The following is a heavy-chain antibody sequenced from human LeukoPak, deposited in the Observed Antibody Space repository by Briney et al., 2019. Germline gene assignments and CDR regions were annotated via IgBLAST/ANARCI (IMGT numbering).Heavy chain of an antibody. CDR2: IKGGGGDP. CDR3: AKGGHDFNPFYW. CDR1: GFTFSTYA. Sequence: GGSLRLSCADSGFTFSTYAMGWVRQSPGKGLEWVSSIKGGGGDPFYADSVKGRFTISRDNSKNTLFLQLHSLRAEDSAVYYCAKGGHDFNPFYWWGQGTLVTVSS. J-gene: IGHJ4*02. V-gene: IGHV3-23*01. D-gene: IGHD2-21*02.